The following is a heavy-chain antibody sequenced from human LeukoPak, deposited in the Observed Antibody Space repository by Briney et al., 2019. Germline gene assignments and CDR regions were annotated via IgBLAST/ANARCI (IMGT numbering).Heavy chain of an antibody. CDR1: GFTFSSYA. V-gene: IGHV3-23*01. Sequence: PGGSLRLSCAASGFTFSSYAMSWVRQAPGKRLEWVSAISGSGGSTYYADSVKGRFTISRDNSKNTLYLQMNSLRAEDTAVYYCAKDLGRAVAGTIYWGQGTLVTVSS. CDR2: ISGSGGST. CDR3: AKDLGRAVAGTIY. D-gene: IGHD6-19*01. J-gene: IGHJ4*02.